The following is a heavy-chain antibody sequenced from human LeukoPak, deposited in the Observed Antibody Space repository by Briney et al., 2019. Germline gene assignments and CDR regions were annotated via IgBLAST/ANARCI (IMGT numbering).Heavy chain of an antibody. D-gene: IGHD6-19*01. CDR2: IYYSGST. Sequence: SETLSLTCTVSGGSISSYYWSWIRQPPGKGLEWIGYIYYSGSTNYNPSLKSRVTISVDTSKNQFSLKLSSVTAADTAIYYCARAVSGRFDYWGQGTLATVSS. V-gene: IGHV4-59*08. CDR3: ARAVSGRFDY. J-gene: IGHJ4*02. CDR1: GGSISSYY.